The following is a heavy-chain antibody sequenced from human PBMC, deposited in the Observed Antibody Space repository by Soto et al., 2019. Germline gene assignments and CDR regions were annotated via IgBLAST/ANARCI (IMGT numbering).Heavy chain of an antibody. Sequence: GGSLRLSCAASGFTFSSYSMNWVRQAPGKGLEWVSSISSSSSYIYYADSVKGRFTISRDNAKNSLYLQMNSLRAEDTAVYYCARDRGCGGDCYYWYFDLWGRGTLVTVSS. J-gene: IGHJ2*01. CDR1: GFTFSSYS. CDR3: ARDRGCGGDCYYWYFDL. D-gene: IGHD2-21*02. CDR2: ISSSSSYI. V-gene: IGHV3-21*01.